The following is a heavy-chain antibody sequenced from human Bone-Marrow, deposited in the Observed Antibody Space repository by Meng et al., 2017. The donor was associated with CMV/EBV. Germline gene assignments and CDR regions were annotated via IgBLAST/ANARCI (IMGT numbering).Heavy chain of an antibody. V-gene: IGHV1-18*01. Sequence: ASVKVSCKASGYTFTSYGISWVRQAPGQGLEWMGWISAYNGNTNYAQKLQGRVTMTTDTSTSTAYMELSRLRSEDTAVYYCARCILDTYGYFAYYYGMDVWGQGTTVTVSS. D-gene: IGHD5-18*01. CDR2: ISAYNGNT. J-gene: IGHJ6*02. CDR1: GYTFTSYG. CDR3: ARCILDTYGYFAYYYGMDV.